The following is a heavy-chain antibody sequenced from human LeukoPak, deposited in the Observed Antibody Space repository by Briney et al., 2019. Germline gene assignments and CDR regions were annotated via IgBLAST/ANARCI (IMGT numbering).Heavy chain of an antibody. CDR3: AKDITIFGVVCPDY. CDR2: ISNSGSAK. CDR1: RFSFSNHS. J-gene: IGHJ4*02. D-gene: IGHD3-3*01. Sequence: GGSLRLSCAASRFSFSNHSMNWVRQAPGKGLEWVSYISNSGSAKYYAASVKGRFTISRDNGKNSLYLQMNSLRAEDTAVYYCAKDITIFGVVCPDYWGQGTLVTVSS. V-gene: IGHV3-48*01.